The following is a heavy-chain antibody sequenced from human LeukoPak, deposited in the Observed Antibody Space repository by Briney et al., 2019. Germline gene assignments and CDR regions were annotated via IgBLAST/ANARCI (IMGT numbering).Heavy chain of an antibody. D-gene: IGHD3-3*01. CDR1: GFTFSSYA. CDR3: AKQFWRTQRYNWFDP. V-gene: IGHV3-23*01. CDR2: ISGSGGST. Sequence: PGGFLRLSCAASGFTFSSYAMSWVRQAPGKGLEWVSAISGSGGSTYYADSVKGRFTISRDNSKNTLYLQMNSLRAEDTAVYYCAKQFWRTQRYNWFDPWGQGTLVTVSS. J-gene: IGHJ5*02.